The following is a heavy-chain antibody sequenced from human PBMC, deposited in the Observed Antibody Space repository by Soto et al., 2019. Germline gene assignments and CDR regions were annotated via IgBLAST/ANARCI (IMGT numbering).Heavy chain of an antibody. Sequence: GSLRLSCAASGFTFSSYAMHWVRQAPGKGLEWVAVISYDGSNKYYADSVKGRFTISRDNSKNSLYLQMNRLRAEDTAVYYRERAAQAMATTYYFDYWGQGTLVTVSS. V-gene: IGHV3-30-3*01. J-gene: IGHJ4*02. CDR1: GFTFSSYA. CDR2: ISYDGSNK. D-gene: IGHD5-18*01. CDR3: ERAAQAMATTYYFDY.